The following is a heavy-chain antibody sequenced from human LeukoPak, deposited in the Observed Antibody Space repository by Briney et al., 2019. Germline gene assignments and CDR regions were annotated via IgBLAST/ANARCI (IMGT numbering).Heavy chain of an antibody. CDR2: VHYSGTT. V-gene: IGHV4-59*01. CDR3: ARGGASSKFFDY. D-gene: IGHD6-6*01. CDR1: GGSIRTDY. Sequence: SSETLSLTCTVSGGSIRTDYWSWIRQPPGKGLEWIAFVHYSGTTNYNPSLKSRVTISVDTSKSQFSLKPSSVTAADTAVYYCARGGASSKFFDYWGQGALVTVSS. J-gene: IGHJ4*02.